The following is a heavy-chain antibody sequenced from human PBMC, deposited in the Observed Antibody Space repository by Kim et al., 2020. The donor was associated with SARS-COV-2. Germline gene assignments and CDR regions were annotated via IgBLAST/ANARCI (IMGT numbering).Heavy chain of an antibody. V-gene: IGHV3-48*02. Sequence: GGSLRLSCAASGFTFSSYSMNWVRQAPGKGLEWVSYISSSSSTIYYADSVKGRFTISRDNAKNSLYLQMNSLRDEDTAVYYCARDDEWFGAPDAFDIWGQGTMVTVSS. CDR2: ISSSSSTI. CDR3: ARDDEWFGAPDAFDI. J-gene: IGHJ3*02. D-gene: IGHD3-10*01. CDR1: GFTFSSYS.